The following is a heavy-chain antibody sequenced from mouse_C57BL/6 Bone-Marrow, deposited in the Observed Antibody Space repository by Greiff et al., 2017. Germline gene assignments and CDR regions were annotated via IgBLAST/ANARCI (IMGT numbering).Heavy chain of an antibody. J-gene: IGHJ2*01. CDR2: ILPGSGST. V-gene: IGHV1-9*01. CDR3: AKRGVYYYGSSPVYFDY. D-gene: IGHD1-1*01. CDR1: GYTFTGYW. Sequence: QVHVKQSGAELMKPGASVKLSCKATGYTFTGYWIEWVKQRPGHGLEWIGEILPGSGSTNYNEKFKGKATFTADKSSNTAYMQLSSLTTEDSAIYYCAKRGVYYYGSSPVYFDYWGQGTTLTVSS.